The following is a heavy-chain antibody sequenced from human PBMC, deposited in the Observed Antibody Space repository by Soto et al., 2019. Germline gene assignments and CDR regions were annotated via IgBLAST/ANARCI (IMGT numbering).Heavy chain of an antibody. J-gene: IGHJ5*01. CDR3: ARRDGYNFNWLGS. D-gene: IGHD1-20*01. V-gene: IGHV1-8*01. CDR2: MNPNSGNT. Sequence: QVQLVQSGAEVKTPGASVKVSCKASGYTFATYDINWVRQAPGQGLEWMGWMNPNSGNTGYAQKFQGRLTMTRDTALSVAHMELSSMRNEDTAVYYCARRDGYNFNWLGSWGQGTLVTVSA. CDR1: GYTFATYD.